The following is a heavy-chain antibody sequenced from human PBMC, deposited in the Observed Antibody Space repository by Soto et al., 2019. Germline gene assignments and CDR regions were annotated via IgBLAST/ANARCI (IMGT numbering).Heavy chain of an antibody. CDR1: GFTFSSYE. CDR2: ITTSGTTK. D-gene: IGHD2-21*01. J-gene: IGHJ4*02. V-gene: IGHV3-48*03. Sequence: GGSLRLSCAASGFTFSSYEMNWVRQAPGKGLEWVSYITTSGTTKYYADSVKGRFTISRDNAKNSLYLQMNSLRAEDTAVYYCARGNSPVQVYWGQGTLVTVPQ. CDR3: ARGNSPVQVY.